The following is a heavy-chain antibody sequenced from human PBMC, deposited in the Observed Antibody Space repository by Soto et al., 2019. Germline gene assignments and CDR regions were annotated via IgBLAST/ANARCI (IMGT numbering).Heavy chain of an antibody. CDR1: GVTVSSYS. Sequence: EVQRVESGGGLVKPGGSLRLYCAASGVTVSSYSMNWVRQAPGKGLEWVSTISSSSSYIYYADSVKGRFTSSSDNAKNSLYLQMNSLRAEDTAGYYCARDIYYGSPTFDIWGQETIITVSS. CDR2: ISSSSSYI. D-gene: IGHD3-10*01. V-gene: IGHV3-21*01. CDR3: ARDIYYGSPTFDI. J-gene: IGHJ3*02.